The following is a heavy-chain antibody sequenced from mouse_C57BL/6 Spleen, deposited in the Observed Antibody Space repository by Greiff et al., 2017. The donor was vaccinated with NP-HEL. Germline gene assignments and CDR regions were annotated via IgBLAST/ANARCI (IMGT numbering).Heavy chain of an antibody. CDR2: ISSGSSTI. J-gene: IGHJ1*03. CDR1: GFTFSDYG. CDR3: ARDYDGSSYWYIDV. D-gene: IGHD1-1*01. V-gene: IGHV5-17*01. Sequence: EVQGVESGGGLVKPGGSLKLSCAASGFTFSDYGMHWVRQAPEKGLEWVAYISSGSSTIYYADTVKGRFTISRDNAQNTLFLQMTSLRSEDTAMYYCARDYDGSSYWYIDVWGTGTMVTVSS.